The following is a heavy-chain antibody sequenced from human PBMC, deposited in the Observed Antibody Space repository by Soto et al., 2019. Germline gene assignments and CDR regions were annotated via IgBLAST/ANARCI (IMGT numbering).Heavy chain of an antibody. D-gene: IGHD3-3*01. J-gene: IGHJ5*02. V-gene: IGHV1-8*02. CDR3: ARGRYYDFWSGPGPFDP. CDR2: MNPNSGNT. Sequence: ASVKVSCKASGYTFTSYDINWVRQATGKRLEWMGWMNPNSGNTGYAQKFQGRVNMTRNTSISTAYMELSSLRSEDTAVYYCARGRYYDFWSGPGPFDPWGQGTLVTVSS. CDR1: GYTFTSYD.